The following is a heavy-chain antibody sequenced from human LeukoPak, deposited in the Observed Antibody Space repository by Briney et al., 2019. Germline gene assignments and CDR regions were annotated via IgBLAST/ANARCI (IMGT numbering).Heavy chain of an antibody. Sequence: SVKVSCKASGYTFTGYYMHWVRQAPGQGLEWMGGIIPIFGTANYAQKFQGRVTITADESTSTAYMELSSLRSEDTAVYYCARAIGDYYFDYWGQGTLVTVSS. J-gene: IGHJ4*02. V-gene: IGHV1-69*13. D-gene: IGHD4-17*01. CDR2: IIPIFGTA. CDR3: ARAIGDYYFDY. CDR1: GYTFTGYY.